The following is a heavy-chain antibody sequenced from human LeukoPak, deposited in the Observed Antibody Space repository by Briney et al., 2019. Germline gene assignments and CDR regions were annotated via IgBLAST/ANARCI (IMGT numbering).Heavy chain of an antibody. J-gene: IGHJ6*03. CDR2: FHPEDGET. CDR3: ARGISSSWYIVYYYYYMDV. V-gene: IGHV1-24*01. Sequence: ASVKVSCKVSGYTVTELSMHWVRQPPGKGLEWMGGFHPEDGETSYAQKFQGRVTMTEDTSTDTAYMELSSLRSEDTAVYYCARGISSSWYIVYYYYYMDVWGKGTTVTISS. CDR1: GYTVTELS. D-gene: IGHD6-13*01.